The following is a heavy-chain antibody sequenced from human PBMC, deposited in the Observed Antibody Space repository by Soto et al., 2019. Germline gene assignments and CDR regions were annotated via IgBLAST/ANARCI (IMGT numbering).Heavy chain of an antibody. CDR1: GESVSTNSAT. Sequence: PTLSVIGGMSGESVSTNSATWDWIRQSPSRGLEWLGRTYYRSKWYNDYAVSVEGRITINPDTSNNQVSLQLNSVTPDDTAVYYCARLIGNSWLDSWGQGTLVTVSS. CDR2: TYYRSKWYN. CDR3: ARLIGNSWLDS. J-gene: IGHJ5*01. D-gene: IGHD2-8*01. V-gene: IGHV6-1*01.